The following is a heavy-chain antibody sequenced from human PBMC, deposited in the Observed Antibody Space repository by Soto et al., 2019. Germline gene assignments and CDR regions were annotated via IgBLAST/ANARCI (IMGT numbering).Heavy chain of an antibody. Sequence: SVKNFCKASGGTFSIYASSWVRQAPGQGLEWMGGIIPIFGTANYAQKFQGRVTITADESTSTAYMELSSLRSEDTAVYYCARGHWYSWSYYIGWGQGTLVTVSS. V-gene: IGHV1-69*13. D-gene: IGHD1-26*01. CDR1: GGTFSIYA. CDR2: IIPIFGTA. CDR3: ARGHWYSWSYYIG. J-gene: IGHJ4*02.